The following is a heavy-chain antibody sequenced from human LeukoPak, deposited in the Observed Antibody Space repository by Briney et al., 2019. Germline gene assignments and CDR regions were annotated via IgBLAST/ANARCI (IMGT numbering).Heavy chain of an antibody. CDR2: ISAYNGNT. D-gene: IGHD2-8*02. V-gene: IGHV1-18*01. Sequence: ASVKVSCKTSGYTFTSYGISWVRQAPGQGLEWMGWISAYNGNTNYAQKFQGRVTMNTDTSTSTAYMELRSLRSDDTAVYYCAREESGGYFDYWGQGTPVTVSS. CDR3: AREESGGYFDY. CDR1: GYTFTSYG. J-gene: IGHJ4*02.